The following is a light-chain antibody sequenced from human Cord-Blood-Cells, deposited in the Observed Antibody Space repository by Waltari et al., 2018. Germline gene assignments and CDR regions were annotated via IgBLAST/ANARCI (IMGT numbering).Light chain of an antibody. J-gene: IGLJ3*02. CDR3: CSYAGSYTYWV. CDR2: DVS. Sequence: QSALTQPRSVSGSPGQSVTISCTGPSSDVGGYNYVSWYQQHPGKAPKLMIYDVSNRPSGVPDRFSGSKSGNTASLTISGLQAEDEADYYCCSYAGSYTYWVFGGGTKLTVL. CDR1: SSDVGGYNY. V-gene: IGLV2-11*01.